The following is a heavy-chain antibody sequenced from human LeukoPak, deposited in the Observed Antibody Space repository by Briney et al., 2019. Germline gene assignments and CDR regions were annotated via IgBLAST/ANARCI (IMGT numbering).Heavy chain of an antibody. CDR1: GYSISSGSF. V-gene: IGHV4-38-2*02. CDR2: FYHSGRP. J-gene: IGHJ4*02. Sequence: SETLSLTCIVSGYSISSGSFWGWIRQPPGKGLEWIGSFYHSGRPDYNPSLKSRVTISVDTSKNQFSLKLSSVTAADTAVYYCAVTDTAMDSFDYWGQGTLVTVSS. CDR3: AVTDTAMDSFDY. D-gene: IGHD5-18*01.